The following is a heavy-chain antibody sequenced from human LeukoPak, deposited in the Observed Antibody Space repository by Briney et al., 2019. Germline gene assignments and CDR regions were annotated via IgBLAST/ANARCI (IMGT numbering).Heavy chain of an antibody. J-gene: IGHJ3*02. Sequence: ASVKVSCKASGYTFTSYYMHWVRQAPGQGLEWMGIINPSGGSTRYAQKFQGRVTMTRDTSTSTVYMELSSLRSEDTAVYYCAQVPYHYDSSGYPYAFDIWGQGTVVTVSS. CDR3: AQVPYHYDSSGYPYAFDI. D-gene: IGHD3-22*01. CDR2: INPSGGST. CDR1: GYTFTSYY. V-gene: IGHV1-46*01.